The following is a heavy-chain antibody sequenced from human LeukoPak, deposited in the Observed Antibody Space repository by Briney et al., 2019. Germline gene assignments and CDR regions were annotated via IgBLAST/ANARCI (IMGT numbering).Heavy chain of an antibody. J-gene: IGHJ4*02. CDR3: ARGVVAAAGRNFDF. CDR2: IYNSGST. CDR1: GDSFSYFY. V-gene: IGHV4-59*01. Sequence: SETLSLTCTVSGDSFSYFYWSWIRQPPGKGLEWSGYIYNSGSTNYNPSLKSRVTISLDTSKNQFSLKLSSVTAADTAVYYCARGVVAAAGRNFDFWGQGTLVTVSS. D-gene: IGHD6-13*01.